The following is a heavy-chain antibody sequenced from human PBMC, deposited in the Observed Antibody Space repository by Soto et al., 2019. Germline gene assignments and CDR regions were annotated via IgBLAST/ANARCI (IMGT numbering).Heavy chain of an antibody. CDR2: LNPNTGDS. J-gene: IGHJ4*02. Sequence: ASVKVSCKASGYTFTSYDIYWVRQATGQGLEWMGWLNPNTGDSAYAQKFQGRISVTSDTSINTVHMELSSLRSEDTAVYYCARRAETNGWNGFGADKYYFDFWGQGTRVTVSS. CDR3: ARRAETNGWNGFGADKYYFDF. CDR1: GYTFTSYD. V-gene: IGHV1-8*01. D-gene: IGHD1-1*01.